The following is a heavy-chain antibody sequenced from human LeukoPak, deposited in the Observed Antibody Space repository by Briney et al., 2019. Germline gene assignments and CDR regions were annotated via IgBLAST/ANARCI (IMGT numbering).Heavy chain of an antibody. V-gene: IGHV3-7*01. J-gene: IGHJ6*04. CDR3: ARPPFPPYYYGSGNLDV. CDR1: GFTFSSYW. D-gene: IGHD3-10*01. CDR2: IKQDGSEK. Sequence: GGSLRLSCAASGFTFSSYWMSWVRQAPGKGLEWVANIKQDGSEKYYVDSVKGRFTISRDNAKNSLYLQMNSLRAEDTAVYYCARPPFPPYYYGSGNLDVWGKGTTVTISS.